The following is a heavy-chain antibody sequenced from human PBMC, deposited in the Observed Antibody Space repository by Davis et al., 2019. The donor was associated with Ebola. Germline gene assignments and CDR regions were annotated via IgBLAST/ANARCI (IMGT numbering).Heavy chain of an antibody. CDR1: GFTVSSNH. Sequence: PGGSLRLSCAASGFTVSSNHMSWVRQAPGKGLEWVSVIYDHSTAYADSVRGRFIISRDKSNNTLYLEMNSLRVDDTAVYYCATTQWLREFDNWGQGTLVIVST. V-gene: IGHV3-53*05. J-gene: IGHJ4*02. CDR2: IYDHST. CDR3: ATTQWLREFDN. D-gene: IGHD6-19*01.